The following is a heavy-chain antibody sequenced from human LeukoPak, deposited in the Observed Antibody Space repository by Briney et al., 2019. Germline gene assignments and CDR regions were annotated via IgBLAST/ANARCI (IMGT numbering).Heavy chain of an antibody. V-gene: IGHV1-69*05. CDR1: GGTFSGYA. J-gene: IGHJ4*02. Sequence: SVKVSCKASGGTFSGYAISWVRQAPGQGLEWMGGIIPIFGTANYAQKFQGRVTITTDESTSTAYMELSSLRSEDTAVDYCARDRSEMATTRTFDYWGQGTLVTVSS. D-gene: IGHD5-24*01. CDR2: IIPIFGTA. CDR3: ARDRSEMATTRTFDY.